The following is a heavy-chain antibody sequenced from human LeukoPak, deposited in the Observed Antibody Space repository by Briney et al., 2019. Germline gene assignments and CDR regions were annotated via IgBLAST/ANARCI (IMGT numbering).Heavy chain of an antibody. CDR3: SAGVGFSDFDY. Sequence: GGSLRLSCAASGFTFSNAWMSWVRQAPGKGLEWVGRIKSKTDFGTRDFAAPVKGRFTISRDDSKNTLYLQMSSLKTEDTAVYYCSAGVGFSDFDYWGQGTLITVSS. D-gene: IGHD2-15*01. CDR2: IKSKTDFGTR. V-gene: IGHV3-15*01. CDR1: GFTFSNAW. J-gene: IGHJ4*02.